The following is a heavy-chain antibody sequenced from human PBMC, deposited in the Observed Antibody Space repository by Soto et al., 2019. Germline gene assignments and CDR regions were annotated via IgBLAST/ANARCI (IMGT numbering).Heavy chain of an antibody. V-gene: IGHV1-3*01. J-gene: IGHJ4*02. CDR3: ARDCGYDYSLDY. D-gene: IGHD5-12*01. CDR1: GYTFTSYA. CDR2: INAGNGNT. Sequence: VASVKVSCKASGYTFTSYAMHCVRQAPGQRLEWMGWINAGNGNTKYSQKFQGRVTITRDTSANTAYMELSSLRSEDTAVYYCARDCGYDYSLDYWGQGTLVTVSS.